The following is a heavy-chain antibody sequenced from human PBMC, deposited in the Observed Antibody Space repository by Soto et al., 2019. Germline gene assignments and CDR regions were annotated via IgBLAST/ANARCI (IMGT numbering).Heavy chain of an antibody. Sequence: SETLSLTCAVYGGSFSGYYWSWIRQPPGKGLEWIGEINHSGSTNYNPSLKSRVTISVDTSKNQFSLKLSSVTAADTAVYYCASSPLSYGMDVWGQGTTVTVSS. CDR1: GGSFSGYY. CDR2: INHSGST. CDR3: ASSPLSYGMDV. V-gene: IGHV4-34*01. J-gene: IGHJ6*02.